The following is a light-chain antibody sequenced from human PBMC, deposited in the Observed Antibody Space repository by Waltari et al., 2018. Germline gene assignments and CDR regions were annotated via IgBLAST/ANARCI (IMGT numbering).Light chain of an antibody. V-gene: IGKV3-20*01. CDR3: HQYGSSPPYT. Sequence: ALTQSPEPLSLPPGAAATISCRASHSVRGSYFAWYQQKPGQPPRLLIHRASNRATDSPGRFSGTGSGTDFTLTISRLEPEDFAVYFCHQYGSSPPYTFGQGTKLEVK. J-gene: IGKJ2*01. CDR1: HSVRGSY. CDR2: RAS.